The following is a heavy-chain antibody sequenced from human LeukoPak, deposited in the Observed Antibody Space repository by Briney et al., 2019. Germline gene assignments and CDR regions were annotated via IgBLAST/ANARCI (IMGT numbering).Heavy chain of an antibody. CDR3: ARNLGIAAAGKIDY. CDR2: ISAYNGNT. D-gene: IGHD6-13*01. Sequence: ASVKVSCKASGYTFTSYGISWVRQAPGQGLEWMGWISAYNGNTNYAQKLQGRVTMTTDTSTSTAYMELRSLRSDDTAVYCCARNLGIAAAGKIDYWGQGTLVTVSS. J-gene: IGHJ4*02. CDR1: GYTFTSYG. V-gene: IGHV1-18*01.